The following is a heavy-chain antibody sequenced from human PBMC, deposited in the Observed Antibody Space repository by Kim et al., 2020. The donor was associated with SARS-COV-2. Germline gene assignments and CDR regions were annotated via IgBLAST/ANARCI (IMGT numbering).Heavy chain of an antibody. Sequence: SETLSLTCTVSGVAINTYYWSWIRQPPGKGLEWIGNIYYSGNTNYNPSLKSRVTISVDTSKNQFSLKLSSVTAADTAVYYCARESGSSGWYFDYWGQGTL. J-gene: IGHJ4*02. CDR1: GVAINTYY. V-gene: IGHV4-59*01. CDR2: IYYSGNT. D-gene: IGHD6-19*01. CDR3: ARESGSSGWYFDY.